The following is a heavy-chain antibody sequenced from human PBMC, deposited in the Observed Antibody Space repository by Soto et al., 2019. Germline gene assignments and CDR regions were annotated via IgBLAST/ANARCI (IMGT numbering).Heavy chain of an antibody. V-gene: IGHV4-34*01. CDR1: GGSFSCYY. D-gene: IGHD4-17*01. CDR3: APDYGDYAFDY. J-gene: IGHJ4*02. Sequence: SVTLSLTCAVYGGSFSCYYWSWIRQPPGKGLEWIGEINHSGSTNYNPSLKSRVTISVDTSKNQFSLKLSSVTAADTAVYYCAPDYGDYAFDYWGQGTLVTVSS. CDR2: INHSGST.